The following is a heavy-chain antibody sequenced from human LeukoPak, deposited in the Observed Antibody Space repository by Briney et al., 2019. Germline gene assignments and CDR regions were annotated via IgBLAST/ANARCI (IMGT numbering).Heavy chain of an antibody. D-gene: IGHD3-10*01. CDR2: INAYNGDT. CDR3: ARGGSGVWFDY. CDR1: NYTFTSYG. J-gene: IGHJ4*02. V-gene: IGHV1-18*01. Sequence: GASVKVSCKASNYTFTSYGISWVRQAPGQGLEWMAWINAYNGDTNYAQKLQGRVTLTTETSTSTAYMELRSLRSDDTAVYYCARGGSGVWFDYWGQGTLVTVSS.